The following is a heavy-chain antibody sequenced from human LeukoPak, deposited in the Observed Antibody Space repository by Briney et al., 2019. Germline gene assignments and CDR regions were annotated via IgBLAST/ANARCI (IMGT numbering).Heavy chain of an antibody. D-gene: IGHD3-10*01. J-gene: IGHJ4*02. CDR1: GFTFTHFW. Sequence: GGSLRPSCAASGFTFTHFWMTWVRQAPGKGLEWVANIKTDGSEKHYVDSVNGRFTISRDNAKNSLSLEMNSLRDEDTAVYYCATNYYGRFDYWGQGTLVTVSS. CDR3: ATNYYGRFDY. CDR2: IKTDGSEK. V-gene: IGHV3-7*05.